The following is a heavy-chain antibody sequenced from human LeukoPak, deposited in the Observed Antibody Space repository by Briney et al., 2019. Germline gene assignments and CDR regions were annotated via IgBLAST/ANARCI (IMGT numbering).Heavy chain of an antibody. CDR1: GFTFSSYG. V-gene: IGHV3-30*02. D-gene: IGHD6-6*01. J-gene: IGHJ4*02. CDR2: IQYDGSNK. Sequence: GGSLRLSCAASGFTFSSYGMHWVRQAPGKGLEWVAFIQYDGSNKYYADSVKGRFTISRDNSKNTLYLQMNSLRAEDTAVYYCAKEQYSSSRYFDYWGQGTLVTVSS. CDR3: AKEQYSSSRYFDY.